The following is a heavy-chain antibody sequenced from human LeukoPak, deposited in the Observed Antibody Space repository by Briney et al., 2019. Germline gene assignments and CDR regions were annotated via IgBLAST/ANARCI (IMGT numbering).Heavy chain of an antibody. CDR2: INHSGST. CDR1: GGSFSGYY. Sequence: PSETLSLTCAVYGGSFSGYYWSWIRQPPGKGLEWIGEINHSGSTNYNPSLKSRVTISVDTSKNQFSLKLSSVTAADTAVYYCARAWGSGWYPGAFDYWGQGTLVTVSS. CDR3: ARAWGSGWYPGAFDY. V-gene: IGHV4-34*01. J-gene: IGHJ4*02. D-gene: IGHD6-19*01.